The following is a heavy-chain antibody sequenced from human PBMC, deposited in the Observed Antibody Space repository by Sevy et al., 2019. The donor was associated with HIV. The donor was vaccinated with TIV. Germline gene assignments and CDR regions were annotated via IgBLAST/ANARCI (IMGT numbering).Heavy chain of an antibody. Sequence: GGSLRLSCTTSGFSFGDYAMSWVRQAPGKGLEWVGFIRGKGYGGTTEYAATVKGRFTISRDDSKTYANLGMNSLKTGEKAVYYCSRASYSYYYGMDVWGQGTTVTVSS. CDR2: IRGKGYGGTT. CDR1: GFSFGDYA. CDR3: SRASYSYYYGMDV. J-gene: IGHJ6*02. V-gene: IGHV3-49*04.